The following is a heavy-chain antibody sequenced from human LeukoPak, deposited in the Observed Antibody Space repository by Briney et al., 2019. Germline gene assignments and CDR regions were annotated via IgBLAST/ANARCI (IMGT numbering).Heavy chain of an antibody. J-gene: IGHJ6*03. Sequence: GGSLRLSCAASGFTFSSYGMHWVRQAPGKWLEWVAFIRYDGSNKYYADSVKGRFTISRDNSKNTLYLQMNSLRAEDTAVYYCAKGGTVVVVAGYMDVWGKGTTVTISS. V-gene: IGHV3-30*02. D-gene: IGHD2-15*01. CDR2: IRYDGSNK. CDR1: GFTFSSYG. CDR3: AKGGTVVVVAGYMDV.